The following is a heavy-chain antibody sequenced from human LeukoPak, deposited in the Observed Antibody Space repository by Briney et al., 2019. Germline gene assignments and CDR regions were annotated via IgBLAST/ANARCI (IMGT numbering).Heavy chain of an antibody. CDR2: INHSGST. Sequence: PSETLSPTCAVYGGSFSGYYWSWIRQPPGKGLEWIGEINHSGSTNYNPSLKSRVTISVDTSKNQFSLKLSSVTAADTAVYYCARGLRDIVVVVAAARGFDPWGQGTLVTVSS. V-gene: IGHV4-34*01. J-gene: IGHJ5*02. CDR1: GGSFSGYY. CDR3: ARGLRDIVVVVAAARGFDP. D-gene: IGHD2-15*01.